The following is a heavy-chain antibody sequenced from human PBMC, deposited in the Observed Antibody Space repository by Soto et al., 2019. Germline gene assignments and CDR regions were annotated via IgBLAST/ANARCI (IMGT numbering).Heavy chain of an antibody. CDR1: GYTFTRYG. J-gene: IGHJ6*02. V-gene: IGHV1-18*01. CDR3: AKNGQLPYHYYGMDV. Sequence: SVKVSCKASGYTFTRYGISWVRQAPGQGLEWMGWISGYNGDTNYAQKVQGRVTMTIDTSTSTAYMELRSLTSDDTAIYYCAKNGQLPYHYYGMDVWGQGTTVTVSS. D-gene: IGHD1-1*01. CDR2: ISGYNGDT.